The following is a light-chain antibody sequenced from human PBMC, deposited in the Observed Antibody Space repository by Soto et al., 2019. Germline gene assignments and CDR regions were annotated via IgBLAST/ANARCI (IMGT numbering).Light chain of an antibody. CDR2: GNN. Sequence: QSVLTQPPSVSGAPGQRVTISCTGSSSNIGPGYDVHWYQQLPGTAPKVLIYGNNNRPSGVPDRFSGSKSGTSASLAITGLQAEDEGDYYFQSYGSSLRVVVFGGGTKLTVL. CDR1: SSNIGPGYD. CDR3: QSYGSSLRVVV. J-gene: IGLJ2*01. V-gene: IGLV1-40*01.